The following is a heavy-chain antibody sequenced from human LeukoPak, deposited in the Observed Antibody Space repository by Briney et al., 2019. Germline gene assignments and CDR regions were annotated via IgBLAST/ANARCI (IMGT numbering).Heavy chain of an antibody. CDR3: ARDPPVAGTKSNWFDP. CDR1: GVSISSSNW. CDR2: SYHSGST. V-gene: IGHV4-4*02. Sequence: SGTLSLTCAVSGVSISSSNWWSWVRQPPGRGLEWIGVSYHSGSTNYNPSLKSRVTISVDKSKNQFSLKLSSVTAADTAVYYCARDPPVAGTKSNWFDPWGQGTLVTVSS. D-gene: IGHD6-19*01. J-gene: IGHJ5*02.